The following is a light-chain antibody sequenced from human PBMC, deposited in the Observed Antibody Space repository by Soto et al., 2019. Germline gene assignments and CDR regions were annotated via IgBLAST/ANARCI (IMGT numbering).Light chain of an antibody. V-gene: IGKV1-39*01. CDR3: QQSYRTPYT. J-gene: IGKJ2*01. Sequence: DIQMTQSPSSLSASVGHRVTITCRASQGISTYLVWYQQRQGRAPKLLIYDASSLLSGVPSRFSGSGSGTDFTLTISSLQPEDFATYYCQQSYRTPYTFGQGTKLETK. CDR2: DAS. CDR1: QGISTY.